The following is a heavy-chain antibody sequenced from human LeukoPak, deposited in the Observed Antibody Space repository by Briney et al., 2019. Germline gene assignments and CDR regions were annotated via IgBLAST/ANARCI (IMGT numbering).Heavy chain of an antibody. D-gene: IGHD5-18*01. V-gene: IGHV1-69*13. J-gene: IGHJ6*02. CDR3: AREGTAMVMFVGPTFYGMDV. CDR1: GGTFSSYA. Sequence: ASVKDSCKASGGTFSSYAISWVRQAPGQGLEWMGGIIPIFGTANYAQKFQGRVTITADESTSTAYMELSSLRSEDTAVYYCAREGTAMVMFVGPTFYGMDVWGQGTTVTVSS. CDR2: IIPIFGTA.